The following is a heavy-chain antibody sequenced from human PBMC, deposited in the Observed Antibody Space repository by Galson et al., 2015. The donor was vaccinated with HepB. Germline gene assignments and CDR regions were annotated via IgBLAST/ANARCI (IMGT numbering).Heavy chain of an antibody. Sequence: LRLSCAASGFTFSGSGIHWVCLASGKGLEWVGRIRNRANNYATAYAASVRGWFTVSRDDSKNTAYLQMNSLRTEDTAVYYCTRPGYGSSWFLDYSHGMDIWGQGTTVIVS. D-gene: IGHD6-13*01. CDR3: TRPGYGSSWFLDYSHGMDI. J-gene: IGHJ6*02. CDR1: GFTFSGSG. CDR2: IRNRANNYAT. V-gene: IGHV3-73*01.